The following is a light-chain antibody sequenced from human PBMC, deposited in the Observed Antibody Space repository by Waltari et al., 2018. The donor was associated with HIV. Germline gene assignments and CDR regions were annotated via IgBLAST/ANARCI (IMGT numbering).Light chain of an antibody. CDR3: QQFSLSPPLT. V-gene: IGKV4-1*01. CDR1: KGLLFGSNNKNR. J-gene: IGKJ4*01. CDR2: WAS. Sequence: DIVMTKSQDSLSVSLGERATITCKSSKGLLFGSNNKNRLAWYQQRPGQPPKLLISWASTRESGVPDRFSGSGSGTDFTLTINSLQAEDVAVYYCQQFSLSPPLTFGGGTKVEIK.